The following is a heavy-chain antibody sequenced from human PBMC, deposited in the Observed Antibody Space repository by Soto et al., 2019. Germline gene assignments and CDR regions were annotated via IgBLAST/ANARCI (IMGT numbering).Heavy chain of an antibody. D-gene: IGHD3-22*01. J-gene: IGHJ4*02. V-gene: IGHV4-34*01. CDR2: INHSGST. Sequence: SETLSLTCAVYGGSFSGYYWSWIRQPPGKGLEWIGEINHSGSTNYNPSLKSRVTISVDTSKNQFSLKLSSVTAADTAVYYCASLSGGYWAELWKKINDYWGQGTLVTVSS. CDR3: ASLSGGYWAELWKKINDY. CDR1: GGSFSGYY.